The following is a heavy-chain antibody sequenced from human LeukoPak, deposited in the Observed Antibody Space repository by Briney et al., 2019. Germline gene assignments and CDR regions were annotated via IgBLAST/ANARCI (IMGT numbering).Heavy chain of an antibody. CDR1: GFTFSSYG. D-gene: IGHD5-18*01. V-gene: IGHV3-33*01. CDR3: ARSRGYRYGYFYYGMDV. J-gene: IGHJ6*02. Sequence: AGGSLRLSCAASGFTFSSYGFHWVRQAPGKGLEWVALIWYDGSNKYHADSVKGRFTISRDNSKNTLYLQINSLRAEDTAVYYCARSRGYRYGYFYYGMDVWGQGTTVTVSS. CDR2: IWYDGSNK.